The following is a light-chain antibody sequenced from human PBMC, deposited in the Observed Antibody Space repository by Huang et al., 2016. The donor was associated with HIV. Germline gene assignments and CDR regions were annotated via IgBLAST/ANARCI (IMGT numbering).Light chain of an antibody. J-gene: IGKJ4*01. Sequence: EIVLTQSPATLSLSPGERATLSCRASQGLANYLAWYQQKPGQAPRLLIYDASNRATGIPARFSGSGSGTDFTLTISSLEPKDFAVYYCQQRGNWQLTFGGGTKVEIK. V-gene: IGKV3-11*01. CDR2: DAS. CDR1: QGLANY. CDR3: QQRGNWQLT.